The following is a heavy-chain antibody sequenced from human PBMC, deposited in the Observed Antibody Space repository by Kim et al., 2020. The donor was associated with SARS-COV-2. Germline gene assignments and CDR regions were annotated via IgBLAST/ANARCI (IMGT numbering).Heavy chain of an antibody. J-gene: IGHJ6*02. CDR1: GGSFSGYY. CDR3: ARSPVRRTYYYDSSSGALVHYYYGMDV. V-gene: IGHV4-34*01. D-gene: IGHD3-22*01. Sequence: SETLSLTCAVYGGSFSGYYWSWIRQPPGKGLEWIGEINHSGSTNYNPSLKSRVTISVDTSKNQFSLKLSSVTAADTAVYYCARSPVRRTYYYDSSSGALVHYYYGMDVWGQGTTVTVSS. CDR2: INHSGST.